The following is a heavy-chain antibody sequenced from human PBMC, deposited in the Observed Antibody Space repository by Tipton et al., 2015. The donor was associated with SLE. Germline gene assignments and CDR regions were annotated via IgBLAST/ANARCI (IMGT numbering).Heavy chain of an antibody. CDR1: GGSFSGYY. CDR2: INHSGST. CDR3: ARIRFLEWLRIDY. V-gene: IGHV4-34*01. D-gene: IGHD3-3*01. J-gene: IGHJ4*02. Sequence: TLSLTCAVYGGSFSGYYWSWIRQPPGKGLEWIGEINHSGSTNYNPSLKSRVTISVDTSKNQFSLELSSVTAADTAMYYCARIRFLEWLRIDYWGQGALVTVSS.